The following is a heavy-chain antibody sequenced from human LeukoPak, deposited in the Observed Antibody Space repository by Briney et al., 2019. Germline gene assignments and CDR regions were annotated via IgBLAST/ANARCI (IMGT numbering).Heavy chain of an antibody. CDR1: GGSISSSSYY. CDR3: ARQYYYDSSGYYGWFAP. J-gene: IGHJ5*02. Sequence: SETLSLTCTVSGGSISSSSYYWGWIRQPPGKGLEWIGSIYYSGSTYYNPSLKSRVTISVDTSKNQFSLKLRYVTAADTAVYHCARQYYYDSSGYYGWFAPWGQGTLVTVSS. CDR2: IYYSGST. V-gene: IGHV4-39*01. D-gene: IGHD3-22*01.